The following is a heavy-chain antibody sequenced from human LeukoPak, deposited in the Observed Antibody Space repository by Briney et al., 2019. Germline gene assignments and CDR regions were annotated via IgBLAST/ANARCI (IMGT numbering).Heavy chain of an antibody. CDR3: ARAPPYYYYDSSGYPP. V-gene: IGHV4-4*07. Sequence: SETLSLTCTVSGGSISSYYWSWIRQPAGKGLEWIGRIYTSGSTNYNPSLKSRVTMSVDTPKNQFSLKLSSVTAADTAVYYCARAPPYYYYDSSGYPPWGQGTLVTVSS. CDR1: GGSISSYY. CDR2: IYTSGST. D-gene: IGHD3-22*01. J-gene: IGHJ5*02.